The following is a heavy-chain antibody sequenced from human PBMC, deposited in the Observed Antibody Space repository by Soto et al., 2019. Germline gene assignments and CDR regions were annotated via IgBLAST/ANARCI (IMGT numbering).Heavy chain of an antibody. V-gene: IGHV1-3*01. CDR3: ARDGSDTAMVKLFLQYYYYGMDV. CDR2: INAGNGNT. Sequence: RASVKVSCKASGYTFTSYAMHWVRQAPGQRLEWMGWINAGNGNTKYSQKFQGRVTITRDTSASTAYMELSSLRSEDTAVYYCARDGSDTAMVKLFLQYYYYGMDVWGQGTTVTVSS. D-gene: IGHD5-18*01. J-gene: IGHJ6*02. CDR1: GYTFTSYA.